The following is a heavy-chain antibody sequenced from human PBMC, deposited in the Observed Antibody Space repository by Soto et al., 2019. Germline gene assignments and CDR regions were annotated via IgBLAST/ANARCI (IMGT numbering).Heavy chain of an antibody. V-gene: IGHV4-31*03. CDR3: ARDGLGYCSGGSCYGEIYYYYGMDV. Sequence: QVQLQESGPGLVKPSQTLSLTCTVSGGSISSGGYYWSWIRQHPGKGLEWIGYIYYSGSTYYNPSLKSGVTISVDTSKTQFSLKLSSVTAADTAVYYCARDGLGYCSGGSCYGEIYYYYGMDVWGQGTTVTVSS. CDR2: IYYSGST. CDR1: GGSISSGGYY. D-gene: IGHD2-15*01. J-gene: IGHJ6*02.